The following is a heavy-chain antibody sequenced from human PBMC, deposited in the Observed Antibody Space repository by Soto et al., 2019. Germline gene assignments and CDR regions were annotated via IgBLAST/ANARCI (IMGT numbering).Heavy chain of an antibody. CDR2: IYYSGST. CDR3: ARDHESPFRPYYYYMDV. J-gene: IGHJ6*03. Sequence: TLSLTCTVSGGSISSYYWSWIRQPPGKGLEWIGYIYYSGSTNYNPSLKSRVTISVDTSKNQFSLKLSSVTAADTAVYYCARDHESPFRPYYYYMDVWGKGTTVTVSS. CDR1: GGSISSYY. V-gene: IGHV4-59*01.